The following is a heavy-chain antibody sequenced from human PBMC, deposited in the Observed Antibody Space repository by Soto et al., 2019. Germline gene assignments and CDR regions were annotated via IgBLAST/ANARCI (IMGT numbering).Heavy chain of an antibody. D-gene: IGHD3-10*01. CDR3: ARGRYGSGSYPLF. CDR2: MNPNSGNT. J-gene: IGHJ4*02. Sequence: ASVKVSCKASGYTFASYDINWVRQATGQGLEWMGWMNPNSGNTGYAQKFQGRVTMTRNTSISTAYTELSSLRSEDTAVYYCARGRYGSGSYPLFWGQGTLVTVSS. CDR1: GYTFASYD. V-gene: IGHV1-8*01.